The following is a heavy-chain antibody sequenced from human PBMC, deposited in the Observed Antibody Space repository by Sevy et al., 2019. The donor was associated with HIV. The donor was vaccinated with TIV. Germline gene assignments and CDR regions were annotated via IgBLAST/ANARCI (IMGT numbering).Heavy chain of an antibody. CDR3: ALERLSSDVAEYFQN. CDR2: FSYDGSNT. V-gene: IGHV3-30*09. D-gene: IGHD1-1*01. CDR1: GFTFRSFS. Sequence: GGSLRLSCAASGFTFRSFSMHWVRQAPGKWLEWVTTFSYDGSNTYYADSVKGRFAVFRDNSRNLLNLQMNNLRPEDTAVYYCALERLSSDVAEYFQNWGQGTPVTVSS. J-gene: IGHJ1*01.